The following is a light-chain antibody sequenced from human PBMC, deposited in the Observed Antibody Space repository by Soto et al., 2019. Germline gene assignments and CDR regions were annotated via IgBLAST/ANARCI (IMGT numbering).Light chain of an antibody. V-gene: IGKV1-5*03. Sequence: DIQMTQSPSTLSASVGDRVSITCRASQSIGDWLAWYQQKPGKAPKLLIYKASNLQSGVPSRFSFSGSGTEFPLTISSLQPDDFATYYCQHYDSYTPTWTFGQGTKVDIK. CDR3: QHYDSYTPTWT. CDR1: QSIGDW. J-gene: IGKJ1*01. CDR2: KAS.